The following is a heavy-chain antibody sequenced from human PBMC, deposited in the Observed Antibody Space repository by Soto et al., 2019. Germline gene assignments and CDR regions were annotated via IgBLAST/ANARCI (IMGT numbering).Heavy chain of an antibody. Sequence: QVQLQESGPGLVKPSQTLSLSCNVYGVSVSSGDYYWSWIRQHAGGGLEWLGYIDRSGSTYYRPSLRGRVIMSVDTSTNQISLRLLSVTAADTAMYYCARDSGGNSENYCGLDVWGHGTTVTVSS. CDR1: GVSVSSGDYY. J-gene: IGHJ6*02. CDR3: ARDSGGNSENYCGLDV. CDR2: IDRSGST. V-gene: IGHV4-31*03. D-gene: IGHD1-1*01.